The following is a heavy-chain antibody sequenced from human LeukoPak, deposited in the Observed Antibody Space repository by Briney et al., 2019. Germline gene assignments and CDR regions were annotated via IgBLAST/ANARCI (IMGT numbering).Heavy chain of an antibody. Sequence: ASVKVSCKASGYTFTSYYMHWVRQAPGQGLEWMGIINPSGGSTSYAQKFQGRVTMTRDTSTSTVYMELSSRSSEDTAVYCGTRAPVVTPQAFDICGQGTMDTVSS. D-gene: IGHD4-23*01. CDR3: TRAPVVTPQAFDI. J-gene: IGHJ3*02. CDR1: GYTFTSYY. CDR2: INPSGGST. V-gene: IGHV1-46*01.